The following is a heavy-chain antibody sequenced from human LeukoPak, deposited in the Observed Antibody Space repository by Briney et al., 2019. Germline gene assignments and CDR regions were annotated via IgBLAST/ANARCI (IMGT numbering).Heavy chain of an antibody. CDR1: GGYIITSGHY. V-gene: IGHV4-39*07. CDR2: IYYTGVT. CDR3: ARERSSSGGHNWFDP. Sequence: SETLSLTCTVSGGYIITSGHYWGWIRQPPGKGLEWIGSIYYTGVTSTNPFFRSRMSTSVDTSKNQFSLNLTSVTAADVAVYYCARERSSSGGHNWFDPWGQGTLVTVSS. D-gene: IGHD4-23*01. J-gene: IGHJ5*02.